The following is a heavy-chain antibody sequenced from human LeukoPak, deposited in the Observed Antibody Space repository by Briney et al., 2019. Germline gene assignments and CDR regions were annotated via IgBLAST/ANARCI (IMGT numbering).Heavy chain of an antibody. Sequence: SETLSLTCTVSGGSISSSSYYWGRIRQPPGKGLEWIGSIYYSGSTYYNPSLKSRVTISVDTSKNQFSLKLSSVTAADTAVYYCARRDRYYDFWSGYSTFDYWGQGTLVTVSS. CDR1: GGSISSSSYY. V-gene: IGHV4-39*01. CDR2: IYYSGST. D-gene: IGHD3-3*01. CDR3: ARRDRYYDFWSGYSTFDY. J-gene: IGHJ4*02.